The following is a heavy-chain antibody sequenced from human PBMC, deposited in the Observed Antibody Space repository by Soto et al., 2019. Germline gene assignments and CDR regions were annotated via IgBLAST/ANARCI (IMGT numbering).Heavy chain of an antibody. Sequence: QVQLVQSGAEVKKPGASVKVSCKASGYTFTSYAMHWVRQAPGQRLEWMGWINAGNGNTKYSQKVQGRVTITRDTTASTAYMALSSLRSEETAVYYCARDLGGWPDYWGQGPLVTVSS. CDR2: INAGNGNT. J-gene: IGHJ4*02. CDR1: GYTFTSYA. V-gene: IGHV1-3*01. CDR3: ARDLGGWPDY. D-gene: IGHD2-15*01.